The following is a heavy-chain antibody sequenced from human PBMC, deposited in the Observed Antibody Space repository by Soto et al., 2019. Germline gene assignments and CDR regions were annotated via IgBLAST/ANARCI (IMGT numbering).Heavy chain of an antibody. CDR2: VSFDGSNK. CDR1: GFTFSTHA. Sequence: QVQLVESGGGVVQPGRSLRLSCAASGFTFSTHAMHWVRQAPGKGLECVAIVSFDGSNKYYADSVKGRFTISRDNSKNTLYLQMSGLTPEDTSVYYCAIDQTGITTTGGGRIYHWGQRTLVTVAS. CDR3: AIDQTGITTTGGGRIYH. V-gene: IGHV3-30-3*01. D-gene: IGHD1-20*01. J-gene: IGHJ5*02.